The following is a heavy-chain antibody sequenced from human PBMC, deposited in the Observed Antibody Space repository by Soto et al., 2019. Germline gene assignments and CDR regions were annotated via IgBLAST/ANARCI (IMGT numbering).Heavy chain of an antibody. V-gene: IGHV4-4*02. D-gene: IGHD5-12*01. CDR3: ARKLYGGYVFDY. J-gene: IGHJ4*02. CDR2: VAQRGYT. CDR1: SGSITSSNW. Sequence: QVQLQESGPGLVKPSETLSLTCTVSSGSITSSNWWSWVRQSPGKGLEWIGEVAQRGYTNCIPALKSRLSISLDKSSNRFSLRLTSVTAADMALCLRARKLYGGYVFDYWVQGTLVTVSS.